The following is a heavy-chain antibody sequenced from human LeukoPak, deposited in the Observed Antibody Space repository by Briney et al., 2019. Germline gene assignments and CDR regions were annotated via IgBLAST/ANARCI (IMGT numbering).Heavy chain of an antibody. J-gene: IGHJ3*02. V-gene: IGHV3-21*01. Sequence: GGSLRLSCAASGFTFSTYSMNWVRQAAGKGLEWVSSFSSGGSFIYYADSVKGRFTISRDNAKNSLFLQMNSLRAEDTAVYYCAREKGKRDYDSSGYYVGVFDIWGQGTMVTVSS. CDR3: AREKGKRDYDSSGYYVGVFDI. CDR2: FSSGGSFI. D-gene: IGHD3-22*01. CDR1: GFTFSTYS.